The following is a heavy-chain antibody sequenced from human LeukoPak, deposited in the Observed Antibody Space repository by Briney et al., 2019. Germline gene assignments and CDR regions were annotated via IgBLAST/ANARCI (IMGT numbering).Heavy chain of an antibody. J-gene: IGHJ5*01. D-gene: IGHD3-9*01. CDR2: ISSSSSYT. CDR1: GFTFSAYY. V-gene: IGHV3-11*06. Sequence: GGSLRLSCAASGFTFSAYYMCWVRQAPGKGLEWVSYISSSSSYTNYADSVKGRFTISRDNTKNSQYLQMNSLRAEDTAVYYCARDMILRYFDWRWFDSWGQGTLVTVSS. CDR3: ARDMILRYFDWRWFDS.